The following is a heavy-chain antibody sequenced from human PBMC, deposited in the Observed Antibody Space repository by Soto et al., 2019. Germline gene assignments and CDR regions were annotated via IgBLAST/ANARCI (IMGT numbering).Heavy chain of an antibody. Sequence: EASVKVSCKASGYTFTGYYMHWVRQAPGQGLEWMGWINPSSGGTNYAQKFQGRVTMTRDTSISTAYMELSRLRSDDTTVYYCARDRCSMWCRFDPWGQGTLVTVSS. D-gene: IGHD2-21*01. J-gene: IGHJ5*02. V-gene: IGHV1-2*02. CDR1: GYTFTGYY. CDR2: INPSSGGT. CDR3: ARDRCSMWCRFDP.